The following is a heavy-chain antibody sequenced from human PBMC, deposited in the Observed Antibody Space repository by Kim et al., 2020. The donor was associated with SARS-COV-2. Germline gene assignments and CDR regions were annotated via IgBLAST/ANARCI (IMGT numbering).Heavy chain of an antibody. Sequence: ASVKVSCKASGYIFTNYDLNWVRQATGQGLEWMGWINPNSGNTGYAQQFQGRVTMTRDTSISTAYMELSSLRSEDMAVYYCARDYYGSGSPVRSLDYWGQGTLVTVSS. D-gene: IGHD3-10*01. V-gene: IGHV1-8*01. CDR2: INPNSGNT. CDR1: GYIFTNYD. J-gene: IGHJ4*02. CDR3: ARDYYGSGSPVRSLDY.